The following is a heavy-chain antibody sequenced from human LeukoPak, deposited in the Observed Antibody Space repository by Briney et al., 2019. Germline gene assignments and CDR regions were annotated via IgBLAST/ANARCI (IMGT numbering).Heavy chain of an antibody. Sequence: ASVKVSCKASGYTFTSYYMHWVRQAPGQGLEWMGIINPSGGSTSYAQKFQGRVTMTRDMSTSTVYMELSSLRSEDTAVYYCAGDLTGTSRFDYWGQGTLVTVSS. CDR1: GYTFTSYY. CDR3: AGDLTGTSRFDY. J-gene: IGHJ4*02. CDR2: INPSGGST. V-gene: IGHV1-46*01. D-gene: IGHD1-7*01.